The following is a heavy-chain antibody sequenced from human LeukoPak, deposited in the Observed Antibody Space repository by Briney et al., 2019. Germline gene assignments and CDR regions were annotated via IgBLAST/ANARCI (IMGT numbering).Heavy chain of an antibody. J-gene: IGHJ5*02. V-gene: IGHV3-30*04. D-gene: IGHD3-10*01. CDR3: ARDTVRGSHPAPSNWFDP. Sequence: GRSLRLSCAASGFTFSSYAMHWVRQAPGKGLEWVAVISYDGSNKYYADSVKGRFTISRDNSKNTLNLQMNSLRAEDTAVYYCARDTVRGSHPAPSNWFDPWGQGTLVTVSS. CDR2: ISYDGSNK. CDR1: GFTFSSYA.